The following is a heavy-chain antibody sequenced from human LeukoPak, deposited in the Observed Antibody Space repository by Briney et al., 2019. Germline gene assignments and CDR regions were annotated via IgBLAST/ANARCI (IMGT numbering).Heavy chain of an antibody. V-gene: IGHV3-48*03. J-gene: IGHJ4*02. Sequence: GRRLRLSCAASGLTFSDYEINWGRGAPGKGLEWVSCISTSVSTTSYADSVKGRFTISRDNAKNSLFLQMNTLTAEETAVYYGARGALHVFDYWGQGTPVTVSS. CDR2: ISTSVSTT. CDR3: ARGALHVFDY. D-gene: IGHD3-10*02. CDR1: GLTFSDYE.